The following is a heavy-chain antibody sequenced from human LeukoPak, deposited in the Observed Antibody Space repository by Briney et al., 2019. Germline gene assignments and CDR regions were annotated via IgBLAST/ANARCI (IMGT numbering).Heavy chain of an antibody. D-gene: IGHD5-24*01. Sequence: PSEILSLTCTVSGGSIGSYYWTWIRQPPGKGLEWIGYIYNSGSTNYNPSLKSRVTISVDTSKNQFSLKLSSVTAADTAVYYCARSRDGYNLDYWGQGTLVTVSS. V-gene: IGHV4-59*01. J-gene: IGHJ4*02. CDR2: IYNSGST. CDR1: GGSIGSYY. CDR3: ARSRDGYNLDY.